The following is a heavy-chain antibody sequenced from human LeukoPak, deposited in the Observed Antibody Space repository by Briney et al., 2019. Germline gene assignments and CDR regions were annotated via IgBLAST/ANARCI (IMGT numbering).Heavy chain of an antibody. V-gene: IGHV3-48*03. CDR2: ISSGGSTI. CDR3: AREGIGRYYYYHYMDV. CDR1: GFTFSSFA. J-gene: IGHJ6*03. D-gene: IGHD1-1*01. Sequence: GGSLRLSCAGSGFTFSSFAMNWVRQAPGKGLEWVSYISSGGSTIYYADSVKGRFTISRDNSKNSLYLQMNSLRVEDTAVYYCAREGIGRYYYYHYMDVWGKGTTVTISS.